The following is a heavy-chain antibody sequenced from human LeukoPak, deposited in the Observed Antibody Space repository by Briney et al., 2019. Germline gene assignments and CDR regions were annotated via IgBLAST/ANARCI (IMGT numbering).Heavy chain of an antibody. Sequence: ASVKVSCKASGYTFTGYYMHWVRQAPGQGLEWMGWINPNSGGTNYAHKFQGRVTMTRDTSTSTVYMELSSLRSEDTAVYYCVREKTTVVPYYFDYWGQGTLVTVSS. CDR2: INPNSGGT. CDR3: VREKTTVVPYYFDY. CDR1: GYTFTGYY. D-gene: IGHD4-23*01. V-gene: IGHV1-2*02. J-gene: IGHJ4*02.